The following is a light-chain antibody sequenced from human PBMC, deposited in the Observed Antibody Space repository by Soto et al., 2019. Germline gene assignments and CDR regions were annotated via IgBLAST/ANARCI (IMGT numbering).Light chain of an antibody. CDR1: QSVSSN. CDR2: GAS. CDR3: LGYVIWPLLA. V-gene: IGKV3-15*01. J-gene: IGKJ4*01. Sequence: ELVMTQSPATLSVSPGERATLSCRASQSVSSNLAWYQKKPGQSPRLLIYGASTRATGIPARFSGRGSGTEFTLTISSLQSEDLAVYYCLGYVIWPLLAFGGGTKVEVK.